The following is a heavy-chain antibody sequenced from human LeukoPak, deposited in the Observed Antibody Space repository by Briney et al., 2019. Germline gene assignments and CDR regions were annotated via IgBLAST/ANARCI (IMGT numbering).Heavy chain of an antibody. D-gene: IGHD1-26*01. CDR1: GFTFSSYG. CDR3: ARVGAQNHNFDY. CDR2: ISGSGGST. J-gene: IGHJ4*02. Sequence: GGSLRLSCAASGFTFSSYGMSWVRQAPGKGLEWVSAISGSGGSTYYADSVKGRFTISRDNSKNTLYLQMNSLRAEDTAVYYCARVGAQNHNFDYRGQGTLVTVSS. V-gene: IGHV3-23*01.